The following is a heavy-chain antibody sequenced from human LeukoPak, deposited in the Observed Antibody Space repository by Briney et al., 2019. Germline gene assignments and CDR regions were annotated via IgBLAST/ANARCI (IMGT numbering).Heavy chain of an antibody. CDR1: GYTLTGYY. Sequence: ASVKVSCKASGYTLTGYYMHWVRQAPGQGLEWMGWINPNSGGTNYAQKFQGRVTMTRDTSISTAYMELSRLRSDDTAVYYCARRQDTAMVFCMDVWGQGTTVTVSS. CDR2: INPNSGGT. V-gene: IGHV1-2*02. D-gene: IGHD5-18*01. J-gene: IGHJ6*02. CDR3: ARRQDTAMVFCMDV.